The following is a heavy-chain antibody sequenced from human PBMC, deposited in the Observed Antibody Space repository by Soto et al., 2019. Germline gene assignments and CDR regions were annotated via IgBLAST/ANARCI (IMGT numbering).Heavy chain of an antibody. CDR3: ANALQLWAPGGV. CDR1: GFTFSSYG. J-gene: IGHJ6*02. Sequence: GGSLRLSCAASGFTFSSYGMHWVRQAPGKGLEWVAVISYDGSNKYYADSVKGRFTISRDNSKNTLYLQMNSLRAEDTAVYYCANALQLWAPGGVWGQGTTVTVSS. V-gene: IGHV3-30*18. CDR2: ISYDGSNK. D-gene: IGHD5-18*01.